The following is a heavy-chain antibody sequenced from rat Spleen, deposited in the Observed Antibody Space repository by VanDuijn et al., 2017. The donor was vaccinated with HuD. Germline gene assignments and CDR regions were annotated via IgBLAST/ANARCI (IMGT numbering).Heavy chain of an antibody. Sequence: EVQLVESGGGLVQPGRSLKLSCAASGFTFSRSAMAWVRQAPTKGLEWVATISPSGDSTYYRDSVKGRFTISRDNGKSTLYLKMDSLRSEDTATYYCTTETYFGYNYHHYWGQGVMVTVSS. J-gene: IGHJ2*01. D-gene: IGHD1-9*01. V-gene: IGHV5-27*01. CDR1: GFTFSRSA. CDR2: ISPSGDST. CDR3: TTETYFGYNYHHY.